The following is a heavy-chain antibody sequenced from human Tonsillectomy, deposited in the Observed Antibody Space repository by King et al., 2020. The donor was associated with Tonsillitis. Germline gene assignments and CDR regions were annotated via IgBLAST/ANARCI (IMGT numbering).Heavy chain of an antibody. CDR1: GFTFSSYG. J-gene: IGHJ4*02. CDR2: ISYDGSNK. D-gene: IGHD5-18*01. CDR3: AKGAFDVDTAAGDY. Sequence: VQLVESGGGVVQPGRSLRLSCAASGFTFSSYGMHWVRQAPGKGLEWVAVISYDGSNKYYADSVKGRFTISRDNSKNTLYLQMNSLSAEDTAVYYCAKGAFDVDTAAGDYWGQGTLVTVSS. V-gene: IGHV3-30*18.